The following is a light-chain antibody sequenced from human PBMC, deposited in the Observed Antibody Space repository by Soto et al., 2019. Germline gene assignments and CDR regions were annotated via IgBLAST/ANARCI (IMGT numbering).Light chain of an antibody. CDR3: QQSYTTPRT. J-gene: IGKJ2*01. V-gene: IGKV1-39*01. Sequence: DLQMTQSPSSLSASVGDRVTITCRASQSISNYLNWYQQKPGKAPKLLIYAASSLQRGVPSRFSGSGSGTDFTLTVSSLQPEDFATYYCQQSYTTPRTFGQGTKLEIK. CDR2: AAS. CDR1: QSISNY.